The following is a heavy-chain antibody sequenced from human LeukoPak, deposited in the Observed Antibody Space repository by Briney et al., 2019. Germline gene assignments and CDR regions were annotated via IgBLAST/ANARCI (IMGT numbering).Heavy chain of an antibody. V-gene: IGHV3-53*01. CDR3: ARSLRVRGVPDYMDV. Sequence: GGSLRLSCAASGFTVSSNYMTWVRQAPGKGLEWVSVIYKNAITYHADTVKGRFTISRDNAKNMLYLQMNSLRADDTAVYYCARSLRVRGVPDYMDVWGKGTTVFISS. J-gene: IGHJ6*03. CDR2: IYKNAIT. CDR1: GFTVSSNY. D-gene: IGHD3-10*01.